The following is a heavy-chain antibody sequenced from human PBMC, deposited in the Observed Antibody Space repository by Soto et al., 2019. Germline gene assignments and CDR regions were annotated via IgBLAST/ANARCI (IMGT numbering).Heavy chain of an antibody. V-gene: IGHV3-23*01. CDR3: AKGDCSGGRCYRGFDY. Sequence: EVQVLESGGGLVQPGGSLRLSCAASGFTFSSYDMSWVRQAPGKGLEWVSGVSASGSITSYADSAKGRFTISRDNAKNPVFLQMSSLRAEDTAVYFCAKGDCSGGRCYRGFDYWGQGTLVTVSS. CDR1: GFTFSSYD. J-gene: IGHJ4*02. D-gene: IGHD2-15*01. CDR2: VSASGSIT.